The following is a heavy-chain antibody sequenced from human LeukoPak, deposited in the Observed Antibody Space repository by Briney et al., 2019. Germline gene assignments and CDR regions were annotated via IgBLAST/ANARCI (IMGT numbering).Heavy chain of an antibody. J-gene: IGHJ3*01. V-gene: IGHV5-51*01. CDR1: GYNFATYW. D-gene: IGHD3-16*01. CDR2: FYPGDSDS. Sequence: GESLKISCKGSGYNFATYWIAWVRQMPGKGPEWMGVFYPGDSDSKYRPSFQGQVTISADKSISTAYLHWSSLKASDTAIYYCARGLGELLPPDAFDLWGQGTLVTVSS. CDR3: ARGLGELLPPDAFDL.